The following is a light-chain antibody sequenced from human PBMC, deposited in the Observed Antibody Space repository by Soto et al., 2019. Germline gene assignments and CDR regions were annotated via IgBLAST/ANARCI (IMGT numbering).Light chain of an antibody. CDR3: QTWGTGIQV. Sequence: QSVLTQSPSASASLGASVKLTCTLSSGHSNYAIAWHQRQPEQGPRYLMKLNSDGSHSKGDGIPDRFSGSSSGTERYLTISSLQSEDEADYYCQTWGTGIQVFGGGTKLIVL. J-gene: IGLJ2*01. CDR1: SGHSNYA. V-gene: IGLV4-69*01. CDR2: LNSDGSH.